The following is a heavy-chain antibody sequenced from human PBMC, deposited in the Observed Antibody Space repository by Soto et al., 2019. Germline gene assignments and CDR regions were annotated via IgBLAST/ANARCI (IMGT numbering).Heavy chain of an antibody. D-gene: IGHD1-26*01. CDR3: ARIIWSVGAPLGNWFDP. CDR2: IYHSGST. V-gene: IGHV4-4*02. Sequence: PSETLSLTCAVSGGSISSSNWWSWVRQPPGKGLEWIGEIYHSGSTNYNPSLKSRVTISVDKSKNQFSLKLSSVTAADTAVYYCARIIWSVGAPLGNWFDPWGQGTLVTVSS. J-gene: IGHJ5*01. CDR1: GGSISSSNW.